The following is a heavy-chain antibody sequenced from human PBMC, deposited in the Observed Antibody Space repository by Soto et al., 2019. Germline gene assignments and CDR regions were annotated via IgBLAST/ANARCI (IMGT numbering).Heavy chain of an antibody. J-gene: IGHJ4*02. CDR2: IYYTGST. CDR3: ARQSSLAAVVD. V-gene: IGHV4-59*08. CDR1: GDSISGYS. D-gene: IGHD6-13*01. Sequence: SETLSVTCTVSGDSISGYSLSWIRPPPGKGLEWIGYIYYTGSTNYSPSLMSRVTISVDTSKNQFSLKLSSVTAADTAVYYCARQSSLAAVVDWGQGTLVTVSS.